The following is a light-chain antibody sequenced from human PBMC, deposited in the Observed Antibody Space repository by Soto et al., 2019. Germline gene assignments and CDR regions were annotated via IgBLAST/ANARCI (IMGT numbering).Light chain of an antibody. Sequence: EVLVTQSPGTLSVSPGERATLSCRASQSIRSNLAWYQQKPGQAPRLLIYGASTRATGIPARFSGSGSGTEFTLTINGLQSEDSAVYYCQQHNQWPITFGQGTRL. CDR3: QQHNQWPIT. CDR1: QSIRSN. CDR2: GAS. V-gene: IGKV3-15*01. J-gene: IGKJ5*01.